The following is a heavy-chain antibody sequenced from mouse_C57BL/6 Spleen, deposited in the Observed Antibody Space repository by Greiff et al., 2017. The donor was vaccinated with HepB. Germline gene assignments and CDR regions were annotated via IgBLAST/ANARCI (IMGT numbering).Heavy chain of an antibody. CDR1: GFNIKDYY. CDR3: ARGVPGNFDY. J-gene: IGHJ2*01. Sequence: EVQLQQSGAELVKPGASVKLSCTASGFNIKDYYMHWVKQRTEQGLEWIGRIDPEDGETKYAPNFQGKATITADTSSNTAYLQLSSLTSEDTAVYYCARGVPGNFDYWGQGTTLTVSS. V-gene: IGHV14-2*01. CDR2: IDPEDGET.